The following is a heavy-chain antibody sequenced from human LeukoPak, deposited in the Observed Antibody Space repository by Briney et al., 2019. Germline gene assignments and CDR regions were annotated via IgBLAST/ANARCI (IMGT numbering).Heavy chain of an antibody. Sequence: GGSLRLSCAASGFDFNVYSMNWIRQVPGKGLQWFSSISSDSRHSFYADSVRGRFIISRDNAKNSLYLEMNSLRAEDTAVYYCAELGITMIGGVWGKGTTVTISS. V-gene: IGHV3-21*01. D-gene: IGHD3-10*02. CDR1: GFDFNVYS. J-gene: IGHJ6*04. CDR3: AELGITMIGGV. CDR2: ISSDSRHS.